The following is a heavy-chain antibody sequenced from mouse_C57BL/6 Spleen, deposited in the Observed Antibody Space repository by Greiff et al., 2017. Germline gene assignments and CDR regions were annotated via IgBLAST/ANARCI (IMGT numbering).Heavy chain of an antibody. CDR3: AREGGLRPPDY. V-gene: IGHV5-4*01. D-gene: IGHD2-12*01. CDR1: GFTFSSSA. Sequence: EVKLQESGGGLVKPGGSLKLSCAASGFTFSSSAMSWVRQTPEKRLEWVATISDGGSYTYYPDNEKGRFTISRDNAKNNRYLQMSHLKSEDTAMYYCAREGGLRPPDYWGQGTTLTVSS. J-gene: IGHJ2*01. CDR2: ISDGGSYT.